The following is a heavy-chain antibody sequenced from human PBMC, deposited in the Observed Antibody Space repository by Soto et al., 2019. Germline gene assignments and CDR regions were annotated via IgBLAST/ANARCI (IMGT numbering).Heavy chain of an antibody. CDR2: INGGNGNT. CDR3: ARDDSGFSGSHYIDYFNY. J-gene: IGHJ4*02. D-gene: IGHD1-26*01. CDR1: GNTVPNYA. Sequence: ASVKVSCKASGNTVPNYAIYWVRQAPGQRLEWMGWINGGNGNTYYSEHFQGRVTFTRDTSAGTVYMQLSSLTSEDTAAYYCARDDSGFSGSHYIDYFNYWGQGALVTVSS. V-gene: IGHV1-3*01.